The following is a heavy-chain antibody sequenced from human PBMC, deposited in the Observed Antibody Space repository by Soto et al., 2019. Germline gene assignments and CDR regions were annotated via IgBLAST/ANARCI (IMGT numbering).Heavy chain of an antibody. Sequence: EVQLVESGGGLVKPGGSLRLSCAASGFTFSSYSMNLVRQAPGKGLEWVSSISSSSSYIYYADSVKGRFTISRDNAKNSLYLQMNSLRAEDTAVYYCAREGIAVAGYYFDYWGQGTLVTVSS. CDR1: GFTFSSYS. D-gene: IGHD6-19*01. J-gene: IGHJ4*02. CDR3: AREGIAVAGYYFDY. V-gene: IGHV3-21*01. CDR2: ISSSSSYI.